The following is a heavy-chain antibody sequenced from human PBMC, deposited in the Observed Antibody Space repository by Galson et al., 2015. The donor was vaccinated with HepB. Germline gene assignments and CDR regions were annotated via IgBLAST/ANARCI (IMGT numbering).Heavy chain of an antibody. CDR1: GSTFSSYA. CDR3: ARSCRSGGSCYSFDY. V-gene: IGHV1-69*04. CDR2: IIPILGIA. D-gene: IGHD2-15*01. Sequence: SVKVSCKASGSTFSSYAISWVRQAPGQGLEWMGRIIPILGIANYAQKFQGRVTITADKSTSTAYMELSSLRSEDTAVYYCARSCRSGGSCYSFDYWGQGTLVTVSS. J-gene: IGHJ4*02.